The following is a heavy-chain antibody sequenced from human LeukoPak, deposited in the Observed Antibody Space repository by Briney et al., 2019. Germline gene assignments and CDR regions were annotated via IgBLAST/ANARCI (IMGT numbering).Heavy chain of an antibody. J-gene: IGHJ4*02. CDR3: ARGDSSGYYFNPIDY. CDR1: GGSISSYY. CDR2: IYLSGST. V-gene: IGHV4-38-2*02. Sequence: SETLSLTCTVSGGSISSYYWGWIRQPPGKGLEWIGSIYLSGSTYYNPSLRSRVTISVDTSKNQFSLKLSSVTAADTAVYFCARGDSSGYYFNPIDYWGQGTLVTVSS. D-gene: IGHD3-22*01.